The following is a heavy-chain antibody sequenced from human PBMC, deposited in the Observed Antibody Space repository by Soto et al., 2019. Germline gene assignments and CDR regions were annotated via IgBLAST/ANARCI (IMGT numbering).Heavy chain of an antibody. CDR1: GGSFSGYY. CDR2: INHSGST. Sequence: SETLSLTCAVYGGSFSGYYWSWIRQPPGKGLEWIGEINHSGSTNYNPSLKSRVTMSVDTSKNQFSLQLSSVTAADTAVYYCAREPIGYCSGGSCYTPAYYYGMDVWGQGTTVTVSS. CDR3: AREPIGYCSGGSCYTPAYYYGMDV. V-gene: IGHV4-34*01. D-gene: IGHD2-15*01. J-gene: IGHJ6*02.